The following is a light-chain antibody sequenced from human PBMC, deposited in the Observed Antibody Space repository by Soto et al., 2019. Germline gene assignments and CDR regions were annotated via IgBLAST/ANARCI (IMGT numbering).Light chain of an antibody. J-gene: IGLJ1*01. CDR3: QSYDSSLSASYV. CDR1: SSNIGAGYE. V-gene: IGLV1-40*01. CDR2: GNT. Sequence: QSVLTQPPSVSGAPGQRVTISCTGSSSNIGAGYEVHWYQHLPGKAPKLLIYGNTNRPSGVPDRFSGSKSGTSASLAITGLQAEDEADYYCQSYDSSLSASYVFVGGTKVTVL.